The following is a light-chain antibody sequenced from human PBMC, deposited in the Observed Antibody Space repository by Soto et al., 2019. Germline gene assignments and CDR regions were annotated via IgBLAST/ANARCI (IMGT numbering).Light chain of an antibody. V-gene: IGKV3-15*01. CDR1: QSVSSN. CDR2: GAS. J-gene: IGKJ3*01. Sequence: EIVMTQSPATLSVSPGERATLSCRASQSVSSNLAWYRQKPGQAPRLLIYGASTRATGTAARFSGSGSGTEFTLTISGLQSEDFAVYYCQHYNNWPPGGFTFGPGTKVDIK. CDR3: QHYNNWPPGGFT.